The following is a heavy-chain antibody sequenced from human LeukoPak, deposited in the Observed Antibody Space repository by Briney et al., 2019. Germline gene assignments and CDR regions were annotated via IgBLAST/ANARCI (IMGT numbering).Heavy chain of an antibody. Sequence: SETLSLTCTVSGGSISNYYWSWIRQPAWKGLEWIGRIYTSGSTNYNPSLKSRVTMSVDTSKNQFSLKLSSLTAADTAVYYCARATPTAMFDYWGQGTLVTVSS. V-gene: IGHV4-4*07. CDR1: GGSISNYY. CDR3: ARATPTAMFDY. J-gene: IGHJ4*02. D-gene: IGHD5-18*01. CDR2: IYTSGST.